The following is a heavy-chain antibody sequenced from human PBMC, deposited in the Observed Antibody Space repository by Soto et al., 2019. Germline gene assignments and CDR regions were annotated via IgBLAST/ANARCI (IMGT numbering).Heavy chain of an antibody. D-gene: IGHD6-6*01. CDR3: ARQGSSVGYYYHYYMDV. CDR1: GGSISSYY. Sequence: SETLSLTCTVSGGSISSYYWSWIRQPPGKGLEWIGYIYYSGSTNYNPSLKSRVTISVDTSKNQFSLKLTSVTAADTAVYYCARQGSSVGYYYHYYMDVWGKGTTVTVSS. V-gene: IGHV4-59*08. J-gene: IGHJ6*03. CDR2: IYYSGST.